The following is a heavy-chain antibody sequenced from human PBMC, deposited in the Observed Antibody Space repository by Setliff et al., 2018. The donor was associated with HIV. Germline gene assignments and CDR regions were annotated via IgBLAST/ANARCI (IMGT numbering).Heavy chain of an antibody. D-gene: IGHD2-15*01. V-gene: IGHV4-38-2*01. Sequence: PSETLSLTCAVSGYSISSGYYWGWIRQPPGKGLELIGSIHHSGSTYYNPSLKNRVTISVDTSKNQFSLKLDSVTAADTAVYYCARYCSGGYCYSVDPWGQGTLVTVSS. CDR3: ARYCSGGYCYSVDP. J-gene: IGHJ5*02. CDR2: IHHSGST. CDR1: GYSISSGYY.